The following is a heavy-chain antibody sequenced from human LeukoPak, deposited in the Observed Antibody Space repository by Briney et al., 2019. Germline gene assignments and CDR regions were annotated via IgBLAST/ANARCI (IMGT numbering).Heavy chain of an antibody. CDR2: IYNSGST. J-gene: IGHJ5*02. CDR1: GGSISSCSYH. CDR3: ARLTGTWFDP. D-gene: IGHD3-10*01. Sequence: PSETLSLTCTVSGGSISSCSYHWSWIPPPAGKGLEWIGRIYNSGSTNYNPSLKSRLTISVDTSKNQLSLKLSSVTAADTAVYYCARLTGTWFDPWGQGTLVTVSS. V-gene: IGHV4-61*02.